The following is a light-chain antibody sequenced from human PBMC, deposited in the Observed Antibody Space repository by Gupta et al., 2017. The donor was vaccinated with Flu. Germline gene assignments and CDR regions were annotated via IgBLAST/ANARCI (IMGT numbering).Light chain of an antibody. CDR3: SSYSATGALAF. CDR1: SSDIGTYNY. J-gene: IGLJ2*01. Sequence: SALTQPASVSGSPGQSSNISCTGTSSDIGTYNYVSWYQQYPGRAPKLMIYDVRNRPSGISDRFSGSKSGNTASLTIAGLQAEDEADYYCSSYSATGALAFFGGGTKVTVL. CDR2: DVR. V-gene: IGLV2-14*03.